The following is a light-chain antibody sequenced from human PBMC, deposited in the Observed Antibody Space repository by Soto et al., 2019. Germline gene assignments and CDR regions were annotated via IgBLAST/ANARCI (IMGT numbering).Light chain of an antibody. Sequence: DIQMTQSPSTLSASVGDRVTITCRASQSISNYLAWYQQKPGKAPKLLICDASSLESGVPSRFSGTGFGTEFTRTISSLQPDDFATYYCQQYNSYSSVGPGTKVDIK. V-gene: IGKV1-5*01. CDR3: QQYNSYSS. CDR1: QSISNY. CDR2: DAS. J-gene: IGKJ3*01.